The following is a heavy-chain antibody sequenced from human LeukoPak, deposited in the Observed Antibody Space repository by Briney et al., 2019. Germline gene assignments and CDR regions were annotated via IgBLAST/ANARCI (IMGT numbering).Heavy chain of an antibody. CDR3: ARPRSSYYYGSGSYYNY. J-gene: IGHJ4*02. CDR1: GFTFSSYG. Sequence: GGSLRLSCAASGFTFSSYGMHWVRQAPGKGLEWVAVISFDGSSKDYAQSVKGRFTISRDNSKNTLYLQMNSLRVEDAAVYYCARPRSSYYYGSGSYYNYRGQGTLVTVSS. D-gene: IGHD3-10*01. V-gene: IGHV3-30*03. CDR2: ISFDGSSK.